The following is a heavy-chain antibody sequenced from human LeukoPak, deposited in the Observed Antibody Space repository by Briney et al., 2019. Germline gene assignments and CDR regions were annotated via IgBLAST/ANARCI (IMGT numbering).Heavy chain of an antibody. J-gene: IGHJ6*02. CDR3: ARGGQELGQWLVQSSYSGMDV. Sequence: PGASVKVSCKASGYTFTSYDINWVRQATGQGLEWMGWMNPNRGNTGYAQKFQGRVTMTRNTSISTPYMELSSLRSEATAVYSCARGGQELGQWLVQSSYSGMDVWGPGTPVTVSS. D-gene: IGHD6-19*01. CDR2: MNPNRGNT. CDR1: GYTFTSYD. V-gene: IGHV1-8*01.